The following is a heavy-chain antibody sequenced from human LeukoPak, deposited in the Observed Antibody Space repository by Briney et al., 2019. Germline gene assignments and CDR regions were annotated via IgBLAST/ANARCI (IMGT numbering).Heavy chain of an antibody. CDR2: IYHSGST. CDR1: GYSINSGYY. D-gene: IGHD7-27*01. J-gene: IGHJ5*02. Sequence: ETLSLTCTVSGYSINSGYYWGWIRQPPGKGLEWIGIIYHSGSTYYNPSLKSRVTISVDTSKNQFSLKLSSVTAADTAVYYCARGPWGLRDSWFDPWGQGTLVTVSS. CDR3: ARGPWGLRDSWFDP. V-gene: IGHV4-38-2*02.